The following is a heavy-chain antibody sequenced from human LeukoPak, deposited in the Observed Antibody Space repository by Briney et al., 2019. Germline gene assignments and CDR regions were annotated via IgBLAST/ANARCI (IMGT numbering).Heavy chain of an antibody. CDR3: EKQSIRLWFVADGFNI. CDR1: GFSFSNYG. D-gene: IGHD5-18*01. Sequence: PGGSLRLSCAPSGFSFSNYGMSRVRQAPGKGLEWVSHITGSGGTTYYADSVKGRFTISRDNSKNTLYLQMNSLRAADTAVYYCEKQSIRLWFVADGFNIWGQGTTVTVSS. V-gene: IGHV3-23*01. J-gene: IGHJ3*02. CDR2: ITGSGGTT.